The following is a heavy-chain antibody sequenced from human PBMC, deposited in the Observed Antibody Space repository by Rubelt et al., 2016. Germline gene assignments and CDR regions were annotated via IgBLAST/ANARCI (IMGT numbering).Heavy chain of an antibody. J-gene: IGHJ4*02. CDR2: IWYDGSNK. CDR1: GFTFSSYG. CDR3: AKDQTAYSSSSHPDY. Sequence: RLSCAASGFTFSSYGMHWVRQAPGKGLEWVAVIWYDGSNKYYVDSVKGRFTISRDNSKNTLYLQMNSLRAEDTAVYYCAKDQTAYSSSSHPDYWGQGTLVTVSS. D-gene: IGHD6-6*01. V-gene: IGHV3-33*06.